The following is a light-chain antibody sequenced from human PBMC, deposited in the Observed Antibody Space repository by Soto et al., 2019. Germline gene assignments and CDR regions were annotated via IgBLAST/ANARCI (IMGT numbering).Light chain of an antibody. V-gene: IGKV3-15*01. Sequence: EVVMTQSPATLSVSPGERATLSCRASQSVNANLAWYQQKPGQAPRLLIHGASNRATGIPARFSGSGFGTKFILTLSSLQSEDFAVYYCQQYNTWLWTFGQGTKVEI. CDR1: QSVNAN. J-gene: IGKJ1*01. CDR2: GAS. CDR3: QQYNTWLWT.